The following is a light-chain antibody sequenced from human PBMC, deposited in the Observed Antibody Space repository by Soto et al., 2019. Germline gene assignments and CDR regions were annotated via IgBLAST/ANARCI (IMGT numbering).Light chain of an antibody. J-gene: IGLJ1*01. Sequence: QSVLTQPASVSGYPGQSITISCTGRSSDVGGYNYVSWYQQHPGKAAKFMIYEVSRRPSGVSNRFSGSKSGNTASLTVSGLQAEDEADYYCSSYTPSNTYVFGTGTKVTVL. CDR1: SSDVGGYNY. V-gene: IGLV2-14*01. CDR2: EVS. CDR3: SSYTPSNTYV.